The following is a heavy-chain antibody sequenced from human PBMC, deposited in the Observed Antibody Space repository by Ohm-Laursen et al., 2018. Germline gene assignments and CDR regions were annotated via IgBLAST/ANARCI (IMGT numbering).Heavy chain of an antibody. D-gene: IGHD2-2*01. Sequence: SLRLSCSASPLSFSDYFMSWIRQAPGKGLEWISFISSSGSFIYYADSVKGRFTVSRDNAKNSLFLQMNSLRAEDTAVYYCARNSSTWGRSVDYWGQGALVTVSS. CDR2: ISSSGSFI. J-gene: IGHJ4*02. V-gene: IGHV3-11*01. CDR3: ARNSSTWGRSVDY. CDR1: PLSFSDYF.